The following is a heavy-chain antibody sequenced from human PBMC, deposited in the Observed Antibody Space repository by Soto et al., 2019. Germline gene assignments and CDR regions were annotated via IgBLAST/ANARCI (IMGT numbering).Heavy chain of an antibody. CDR3: AKAKGSFDHTGPDQ. CDR2: FGVDYVT. V-gene: IGHV3-23*01. Sequence: EVQLLESGEGLIQPGGSSRLSCATFGFSFSNYAMSWVRQAPGKGLEWVSGFGVDYVTYYADSVRGRFTISRDNSKNTLYLQMNSLRAEDTALYYCAKAKGSFDHTGPDQWGQGTLVTVSS. CDR1: GFSFSNYA. D-gene: IGHD2-8*02. J-gene: IGHJ4*02.